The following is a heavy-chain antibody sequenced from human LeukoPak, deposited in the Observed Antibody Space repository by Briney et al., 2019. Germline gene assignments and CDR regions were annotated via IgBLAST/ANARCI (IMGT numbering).Heavy chain of an antibody. J-gene: IGHJ3*02. CDR1: GGSISSYY. Sequence: PSETLSLTCTVSGGSISSYYWSWIRQPAGKGLEWIGRIYTSGSTNYNPSLKSRVTMSVDTSKNQFSLKLSSVTAADTAVYYCASAPYYYDSSGYGAFDIWGQGTMVTVSS. V-gene: IGHV4-4*07. D-gene: IGHD3-22*01. CDR3: ASAPYYYDSSGYGAFDI. CDR2: IYTSGST.